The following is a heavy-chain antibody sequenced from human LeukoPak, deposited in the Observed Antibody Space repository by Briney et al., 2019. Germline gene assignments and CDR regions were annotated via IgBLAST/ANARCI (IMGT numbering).Heavy chain of an antibody. CDR3: ARALASDGSGSYHY. J-gene: IGHJ4*02. CDR1: GGSFSGYY. CDR2: IDNRGSR. V-gene: IGHV4-34*01. Sequence: SETLSLTCAVYGGSFSGYYCSWIRQPPGKGLEWVGEIDNRGSRNHNPSPKSRVTISLDTSKNQFSLKLSSVTPADTAVYYCARALASDGSGSYHYWGQGTLVTVSS. D-gene: IGHD3-10*01.